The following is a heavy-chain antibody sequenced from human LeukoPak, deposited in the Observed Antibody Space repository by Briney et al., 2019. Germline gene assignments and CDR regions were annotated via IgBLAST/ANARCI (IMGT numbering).Heavy chain of an antibody. D-gene: IGHD1-26*01. V-gene: IGHV3-21*01. J-gene: IGHJ6*02. CDR3: ARDRSRNYGMDV. CDR2: ISSSSSYI. Sequence: PGGSLRLSCAASGFTFSSYSMNWVRQAPGKGLEWVSSISSSSSYIYYADSVKGRFTISRDNAKNSLYLQMNSLRAEDTAVYYCARDRSRNYGMDVWGQGTTVTVSS. CDR1: GFTFSSYS.